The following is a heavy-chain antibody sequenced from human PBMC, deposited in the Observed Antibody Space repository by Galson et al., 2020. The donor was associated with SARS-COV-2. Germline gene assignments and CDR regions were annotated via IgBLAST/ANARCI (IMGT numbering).Heavy chain of an antibody. CDR1: GFTFDDYG. Sequence: GGSLRLSCAASGFTFDDYGMSWVRQAPGKGLEWVSGINWNGGSTGYADSVKGRFTISRDNAKNSLYLQMNSLRAEDTALYYCARRYYYDSSGPSAFDIWGQGTMVTVSS. CDR3: ARRYYYDSSGPSAFDI. V-gene: IGHV3-20*04. CDR2: INWNGGST. D-gene: IGHD3-22*01. J-gene: IGHJ3*02.